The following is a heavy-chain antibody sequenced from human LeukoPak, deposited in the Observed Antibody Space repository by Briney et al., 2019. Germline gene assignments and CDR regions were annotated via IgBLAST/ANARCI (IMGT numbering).Heavy chain of an antibody. Sequence: PGGSLRLSCAASGFTVSSNYMSWVRQAPGKGLEWVSVIYSGGSTYYADSVKGRFTISRHNSKNTLYLQMNSLRAEDTAVYYCARERTDCGGDCYNYSDYWGQGTLVTVSS. CDR3: ARERTDCGGDCYNYSDY. V-gene: IGHV3-53*04. J-gene: IGHJ4*02. CDR2: IYSGGST. D-gene: IGHD2-21*02. CDR1: GFTVSSNY.